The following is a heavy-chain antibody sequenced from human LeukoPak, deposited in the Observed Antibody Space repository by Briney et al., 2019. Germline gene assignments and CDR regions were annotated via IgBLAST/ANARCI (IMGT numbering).Heavy chain of an antibody. Sequence: GGSLRLSCAASGIAFSDYSLNWVRQAPGKGLEWVAWIRHDGSNTYYADSVKGRFSISRDNSKNTLYLQVSSLRAEDTAVYYCASVHGQWGQGALVTVSS. CDR2: IRHDGSNT. CDR3: ASVHGQ. J-gene: IGHJ4*02. D-gene: IGHD4-17*01. CDR1: GIAFSDYS. V-gene: IGHV3-30*02.